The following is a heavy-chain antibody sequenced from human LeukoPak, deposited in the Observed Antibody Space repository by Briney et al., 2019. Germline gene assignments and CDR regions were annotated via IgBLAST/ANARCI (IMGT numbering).Heavy chain of an antibody. J-gene: IGHJ4*02. CDR2: INHSGST. Sequence: GSLRLSCAASGLTFSTYGMSWIRQPPGKGLEWIGEINHSGSTNYNPSLKSRVTISVDTSKNQFSLKLSSVTAADTAVYYCARVRYSGSNALGYWGQGTLVTVSS. CDR1: GLTFSTYG. CDR3: ARVRYSGSNALGY. D-gene: IGHD1-26*01. V-gene: IGHV4-34*01.